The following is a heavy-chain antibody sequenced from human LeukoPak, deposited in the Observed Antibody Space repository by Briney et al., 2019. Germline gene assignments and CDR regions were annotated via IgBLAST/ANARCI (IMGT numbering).Heavy chain of an antibody. J-gene: IGHJ6*02. CDR1: GYTFTGDF. CDR3: ARDIDPGKAAVGTLYYYYAMDV. D-gene: IGHD6-13*01. Sequence: GASVKVSCKASGYTFTGDFIHWVRQAPGQGLEWMGWINSDSGGTNYARKFQGRVTMTRDTSISTAYMELRSLRFDDTAVYYCARDIDPGKAAVGTLYYYYAMDVWGQGTTVTVSS. V-gene: IGHV1-2*02. CDR2: INSDSGGT.